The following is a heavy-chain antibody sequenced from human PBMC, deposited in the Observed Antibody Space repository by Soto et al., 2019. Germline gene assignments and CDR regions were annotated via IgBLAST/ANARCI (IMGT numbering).Heavy chain of an antibody. CDR1: GFSFRSYW. CDR2: INSDGSSS. D-gene: IGHD1-26*01. J-gene: IGHJ4*02. Sequence: GGSLRLSCAASGFSFRSYWMHWVRQAPGKGLVWVSRINSDGSSSTYADSVKGRFTISRDNAKNTLYLQMNSLRAEDTAVYYCARVVTHYNGSYRTIDYWGQGTQVTVSS. CDR3: ARVVTHYNGSYRTIDY. V-gene: IGHV3-74*01.